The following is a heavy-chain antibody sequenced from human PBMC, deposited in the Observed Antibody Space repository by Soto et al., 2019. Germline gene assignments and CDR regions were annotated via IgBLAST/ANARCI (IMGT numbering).Heavy chain of an antibody. Sequence: GGSLRLSCEVSGFTFRVNGVSWVRQAPGKGLEWVSTLGGADGGTYYADSVKGRFTISRDNSKDTLYLQMNSLRAEDTAVYYCAKLTKYDFWSPYPPMDVWGQGTTVTVSS. V-gene: IGHV3-23*01. CDR1: GFTFRVNG. CDR2: LGGADGGT. CDR3: AKLTKYDFWSPYPPMDV. D-gene: IGHD3-3*01. J-gene: IGHJ6*02.